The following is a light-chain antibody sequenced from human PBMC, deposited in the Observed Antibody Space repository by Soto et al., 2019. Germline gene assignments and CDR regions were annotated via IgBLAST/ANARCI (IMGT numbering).Light chain of an antibody. CDR2: GKY. Sequence: QPVLTQPPSASGTPGQSVTISCSGSSSNIGSNSVYWYQQLPGTAPRLLTYGKYQRPSGVPDRFSGSKSDTLASLAISGLRSDDEGDYYCAAWDDSLSGPVFGGGTKLTVL. J-gene: IGLJ2*01. CDR3: AAWDDSLSGPV. CDR1: SSNIGSNS. V-gene: IGLV1-47*02.